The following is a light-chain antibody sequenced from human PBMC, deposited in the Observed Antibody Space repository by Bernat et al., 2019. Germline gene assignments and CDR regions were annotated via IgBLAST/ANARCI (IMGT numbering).Light chain of an antibody. J-gene: IGKJ4*01. Sequence: DIQMTQSPSTLSASVGDRVTITCRASQSISGWLAWHQQKPGKAPRLLMYKASSLESGVPSRFSGSGSGTEFTLTISSLQPDDFATYYCQQYDNWHLTFGGGTKVEIK. V-gene: IGKV1-5*03. CDR2: KAS. CDR3: QQYDNWHLT. CDR1: QSISGW.